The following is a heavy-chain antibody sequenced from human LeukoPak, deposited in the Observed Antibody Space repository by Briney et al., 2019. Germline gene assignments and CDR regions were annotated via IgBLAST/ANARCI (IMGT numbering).Heavy chain of an antibody. D-gene: IGHD6-6*01. J-gene: IGHJ6*04. CDR3: ARDDASTARASGMDV. CDR1: GFTFSAYD. CDR2: ISRDSAFV. V-gene: IGHV3-21*01. Sequence: AGGSLRLSCAASGFTFSAYDMNWVRQAPGKGLEWVSYISRDSAFVYYADSVKGRLTISRDNAKNSLYLQMESLGGEDTAVYYCARDDASTARASGMDVWGIGTTVTVSS.